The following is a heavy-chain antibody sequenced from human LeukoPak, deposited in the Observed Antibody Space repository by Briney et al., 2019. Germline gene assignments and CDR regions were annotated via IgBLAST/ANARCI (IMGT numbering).Heavy chain of an antibody. CDR3: ARGHGSYYYYMDV. Sequence: ASVKVSCKASGYTFTGYYMHWVRQAPGQGLEWMGWINPNSGGTNYAQKFQGRATMTRDTSISTAYMDLSSLRSDDTAVYYCARGHGSYYYYMDVWGKGTTVTVSS. D-gene: IGHD3-10*01. CDR2: INPNSGGT. J-gene: IGHJ6*03. V-gene: IGHV1-2*02. CDR1: GYTFTGYY.